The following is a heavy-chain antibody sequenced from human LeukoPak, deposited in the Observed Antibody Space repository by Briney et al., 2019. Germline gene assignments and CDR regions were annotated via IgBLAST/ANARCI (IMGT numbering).Heavy chain of an antibody. CDR1: GGSIISSNYY. D-gene: IGHD3-3*01. Sequence: ASETLSLTCSVSGGSIISSNYYWGWIRQPPGKGLEWIGSIYQSGRGSSYYNPSLKSRVTIFGDTSKNQFFLRLSSVTAADTAVYYCASTLRFLPYRRFDYWGQGTLVTVSS. CDR2: IYQSGRGSS. J-gene: IGHJ4*02. CDR3: ASTLRFLPYRRFDY. V-gene: IGHV4-39*01.